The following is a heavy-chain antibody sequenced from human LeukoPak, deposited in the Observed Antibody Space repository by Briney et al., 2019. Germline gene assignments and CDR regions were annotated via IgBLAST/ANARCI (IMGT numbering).Heavy chain of an antibody. CDR1: GFMLSSYW. J-gene: IGHJ4*02. CDR3: ARGISGHVH. Sequence: GGSLRLSCAASGFMLSSYWMSWVRQAPGKGLEWVANIKQDGSEKYYVDSVKGRFTISRDNAKNSLFLQMNRLRAEDTAVYYCARGISGHVHWGQGTLVTVSS. V-gene: IGHV3-7*01. D-gene: IGHD3-10*01. CDR2: IKQDGSEK.